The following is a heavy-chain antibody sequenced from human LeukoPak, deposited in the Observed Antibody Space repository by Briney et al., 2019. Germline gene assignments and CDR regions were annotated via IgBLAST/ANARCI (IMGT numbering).Heavy chain of an antibody. D-gene: IGHD3-10*01. Sequence: PGGSLRLSCAASGLTFSDYYMSWIRQAPGKGLEWVSYISSSGHTIYYADSVKGRFTISRDNAKNSLYLQMNSLRAEDTAVYYCATTGTLWFRESPAHWGQGTLVTVSS. CDR3: ATTGTLWFRESPAH. V-gene: IGHV3-11*01. J-gene: IGHJ4*02. CDR1: GLTFSDYY. CDR2: ISSSGHTI.